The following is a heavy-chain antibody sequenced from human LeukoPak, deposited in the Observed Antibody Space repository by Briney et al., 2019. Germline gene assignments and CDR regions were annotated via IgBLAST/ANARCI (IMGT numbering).Heavy chain of an antibody. CDR2: IIPIFGTA. D-gene: IGHD6-13*01. J-gene: IGHJ6*03. Sequence: SVKVSCKASGGTFSSYAISWVRQAPGQGLEWMGGIIPIFGTANYAQKFQGRVTITTDESTSTAYMEPSSLRSEDTAVYYCARGIAAADSYYYYYMDVWGKGTTVTVSS. V-gene: IGHV1-69*05. CDR1: GGTFSSYA. CDR3: ARGIAAADSYYYYYMDV.